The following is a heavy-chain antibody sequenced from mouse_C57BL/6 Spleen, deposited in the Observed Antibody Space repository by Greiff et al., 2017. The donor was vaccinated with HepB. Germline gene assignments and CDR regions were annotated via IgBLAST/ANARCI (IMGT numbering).Heavy chain of an antibody. D-gene: IGHD3-1*01. CDR2: IWSDGST. Sequence: VKLMESGPGLVAPSQSLSITCTVSGFSLTSYGVHWVRQPPGKGLEWLVVIWSDGSTTYNSALKSRLSISKDNSKSQVFLKMNSLQTDDTAMYYCARHGLRDPYAMDYWGQGTSVTVSS. V-gene: IGHV2-6-1*01. CDR3: ARHGLRDPYAMDY. CDR1: GFSLTSYG. J-gene: IGHJ4*01.